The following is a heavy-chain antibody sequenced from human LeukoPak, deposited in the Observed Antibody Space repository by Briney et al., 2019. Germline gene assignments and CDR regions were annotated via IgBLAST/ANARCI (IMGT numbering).Heavy chain of an antibody. D-gene: IGHD3-22*01. J-gene: IGHJ3*02. CDR2: MNPNSGNT. V-gene: IGHV1-8*01. CDR3: AIGRSGYYYAFDI. Sequence: GASVKVSCKASGYTFTSYDINWVRQATGQGLEWMGWMNPNSGNTGYAQNSQGRVTMTRNTSISTAYMELSSLRSEDTAVYYCAIGRSGYYYAFDIWGQGTMVTVSS. CDR1: GYTFTSYD.